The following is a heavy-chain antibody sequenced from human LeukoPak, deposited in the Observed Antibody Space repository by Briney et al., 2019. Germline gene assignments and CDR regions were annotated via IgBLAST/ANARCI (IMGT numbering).Heavy chain of an antibody. V-gene: IGHV3-30*04. CDR2: ISYDGSNK. D-gene: IGHD3-3*01. Sequence: GGSLRLSCEVSGFTFSSNAMHWVRQAPGKGLEWVAVISYDGSNKNFADSVKGRFTVSRDNSKHTLYLHMNSLTSDDTAMYYCATGGKFDFWSGYHIDNWGQGTLVTVSS. J-gene: IGHJ4*02. CDR3: ATGGKFDFWSGYHIDN. CDR1: GFTFSSNA.